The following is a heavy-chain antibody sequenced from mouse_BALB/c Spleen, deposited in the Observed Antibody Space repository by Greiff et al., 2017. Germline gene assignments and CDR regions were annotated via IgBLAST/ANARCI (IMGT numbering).Heavy chain of an antibody. CDR1: GFTFSSYT. V-gene: IGHV5-12-2*01. J-gene: IGHJ4*01. D-gene: IGHD2-1*01. Sequence: EVKLVESGGGLVQPGGSLKLSCAASGFTFSSYTMSWVRQTPEKRLEWVAYISNGGGSSYYPDTVKGRFTISRANAKNTLYLQMSSLKSEDTAMYYCAGHKGNYCYAMDYWGQGTSVTVSS. CDR2: ISNGGGSS. CDR3: AGHKGNYCYAMDY.